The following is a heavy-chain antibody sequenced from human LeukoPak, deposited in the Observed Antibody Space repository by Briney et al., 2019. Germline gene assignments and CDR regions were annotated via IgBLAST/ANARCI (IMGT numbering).Heavy chain of an antibody. J-gene: IGHJ4*02. D-gene: IGHD3-10*01. V-gene: IGHV4-34*01. Sequence: SETLSLTCAVYGGSFSVYYWSWIRQPPGKGLEWIGEINHSGSTNYNPSLKSRVTISVDTSKNQFSLKLSSVTAADTAVYYCATTKGSVTYFDYWGQGTLVTVSS. CDR1: GGSFSVYY. CDR2: INHSGST. CDR3: ATTKGSVTYFDY.